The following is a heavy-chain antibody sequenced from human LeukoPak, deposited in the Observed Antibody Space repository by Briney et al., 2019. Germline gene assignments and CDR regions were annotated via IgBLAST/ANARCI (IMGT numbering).Heavy chain of an antibody. J-gene: IGHJ5*02. V-gene: IGHV1-2*04. Sequence: ASVKVSCKASGYTFTGYYMHWVRQAPGQGLEWMRWINPNSGGTNYAQKFQGWVTMTRDTSISTAYMELSRLRSDDTAVYYCARVVMITFGHPGWFDPWGQGTLVTVSS. CDR2: INPNSGGT. CDR3: ARVVMITFGHPGWFDP. D-gene: IGHD3-16*01. CDR1: GYTFTGYY.